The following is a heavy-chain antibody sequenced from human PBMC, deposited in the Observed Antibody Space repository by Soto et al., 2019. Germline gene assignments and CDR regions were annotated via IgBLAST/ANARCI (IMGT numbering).Heavy chain of an antibody. CDR3: ARYWGQRITIFGVVTGDAFDI. J-gene: IGHJ3*02. Sequence: SETLSLTGAVSGYSISSGYYWGWIRQPPGKGLEWIGSIYHSGSTYYNPSLKSRVTISVDTSKNQFSLKLSSVTAADTAVYYCARYWGQRITIFGVVTGDAFDIWGKGTMVT. D-gene: IGHD3-3*01. V-gene: IGHV4-38-2*01. CDR2: IYHSGST. CDR1: GYSISSGYY.